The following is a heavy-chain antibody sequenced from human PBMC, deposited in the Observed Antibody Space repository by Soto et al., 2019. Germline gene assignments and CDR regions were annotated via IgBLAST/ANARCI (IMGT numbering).Heavy chain of an antibody. CDR2: ISNGAGRT. V-gene: IGHV3-23*01. J-gene: IGHJ6*03. CDR3: AKAAARFVDHYYYMDV. CDR1: GFTFSAYP. Sequence: EGQVLESGGGLVQPGGSLRLSCVASGFTFSAYPMIWVRQAPGKGLEWFSTISNGAGRTFYADSVKGRFTISRDNSKNTLYLQMNSLRAEDTAVYYCAKAAARFVDHYYYMDVWGKGTTVTVSS. D-gene: IGHD3-16*01.